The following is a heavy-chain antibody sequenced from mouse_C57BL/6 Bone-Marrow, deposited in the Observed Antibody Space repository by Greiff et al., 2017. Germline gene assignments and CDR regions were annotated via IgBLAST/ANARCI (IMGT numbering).Heavy chain of an antibody. D-gene: IGHD3-2*02. J-gene: IGHJ4*01. V-gene: IGHV1-50*01. CDR3: ARLLRLRKNAMDY. CDR1: GYTFTSYW. Sequence: VQLQQPGAELVKPGASVKLSCKASGYTFTSYWMQWVKQRPGQGLEWIGEIDPSDSYTNYNQKFKGKATLTVDTSSSTAYMQLSSLTSEDSAVYYCARLLRLRKNAMDYWGQGTSVTVSS. CDR2: IDPSDSYT.